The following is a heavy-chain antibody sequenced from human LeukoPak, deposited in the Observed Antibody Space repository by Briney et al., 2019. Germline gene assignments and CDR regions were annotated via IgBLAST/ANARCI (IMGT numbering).Heavy chain of an antibody. V-gene: IGHV4-61*02. CDR1: GGSISSGSYY. J-gene: IGHJ4*02. CDR3: ARSWYYYDSSGYFGFDY. D-gene: IGHD3-22*01. Sequence: SETLSLTCTVSGGSISSGSYYWSWIRQPAGKGLEWIGRIYTSGSTNYNPSLKSRVTISVDTSKNQFSLKLSSVTAADTAVYYCARSWYYYDSSGYFGFDYWGQGTLVTVSS. CDR2: IYTSGST.